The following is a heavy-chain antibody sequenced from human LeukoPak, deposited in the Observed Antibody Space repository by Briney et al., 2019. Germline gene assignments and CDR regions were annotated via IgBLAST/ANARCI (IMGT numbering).Heavy chain of an antibody. V-gene: IGHV4-39*07. D-gene: IGHD2-15*01. J-gene: IGHJ6*02. CDR3: ASSLCSDGSCYSYYYYYGMDV. CDR1: GGSISSSSYY. Sequence: SETLSLTCTVSGGSISSSSYYWGWIRQPPGKGLEWIGSIYYSGSTYYNPSLKSRVTISVDTSKNQFSLKLSSVTAADTAVYYCASSLCSDGSCYSYYYYYGMDVWGQGTTVTVSS. CDR2: IYYSGST.